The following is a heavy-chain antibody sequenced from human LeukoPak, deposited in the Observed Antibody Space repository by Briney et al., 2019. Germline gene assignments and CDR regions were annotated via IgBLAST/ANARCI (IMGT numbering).Heavy chain of an antibody. Sequence: PSETLSLTCTVSGGSISSSSYYWSWIRQPPGKGLEWIGYIYYSGSTNYYPSLKSRVTISVDTSKNQFSLKLSSVTAADTAVYYCASTFGSGSPGFDYWGQGTLVTVSS. D-gene: IGHD3-10*01. J-gene: IGHJ4*02. V-gene: IGHV4-61*01. CDR3: ASTFGSGSPGFDY. CDR1: GGSISSSSYY. CDR2: IYYSGST.